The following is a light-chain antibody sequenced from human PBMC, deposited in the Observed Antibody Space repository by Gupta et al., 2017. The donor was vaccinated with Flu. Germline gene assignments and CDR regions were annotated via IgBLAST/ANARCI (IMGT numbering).Light chain of an antibody. J-gene: IGLJ2*01. CDR3: QTWDSGTSVV. CDR1: SEYSTYV. Sequence: LVVTPSPSASAYLGASVRLPCTRISEYSTYVSEWHQQQPRQGPRYLMKVSSDETNRKGDGIPDRFSGSSSGAERYLSISGPQADDEADYYCQTWDSGTSVVFGGGTKLTVL. V-gene: IGLV4-69*01. CDR2: VSSDETN.